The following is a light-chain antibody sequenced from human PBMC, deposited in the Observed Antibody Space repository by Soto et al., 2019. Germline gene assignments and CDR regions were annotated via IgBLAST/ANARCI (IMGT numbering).Light chain of an antibody. J-gene: IGKJ1*01. CDR2: DAS. CDR1: QSVSSN. V-gene: IGKV3-15*01. CDR3: QQYNNWPPWT. Sequence: EIVMTQSPATLSVSPGERATLSCRASQSVSSNLAWYQQKPGQAPRLLIYDASTRATGIPARFSGSGSGTEFTLTISSLQSEDFAVYYCQQYNNWPPWTVGQVTKVEIK.